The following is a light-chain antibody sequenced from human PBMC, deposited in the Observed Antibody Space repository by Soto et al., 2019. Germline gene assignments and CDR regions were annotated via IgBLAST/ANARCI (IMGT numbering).Light chain of an antibody. CDR2: DNN. CDR3: VTCDSSLSGVG. Sequence: QSVLTQPPSLSAAPGHTVTISCSGSNSNIGNNYVSCYQQLPGTAPKLLIYDNNKRPSGIPDRFSGSKSGTSATLGITGLQTGEDADYYCVTCDSSLSGVGFGGVTTLTVL. V-gene: IGLV1-51*01. CDR1: NSNIGNNY. J-gene: IGLJ2*01.